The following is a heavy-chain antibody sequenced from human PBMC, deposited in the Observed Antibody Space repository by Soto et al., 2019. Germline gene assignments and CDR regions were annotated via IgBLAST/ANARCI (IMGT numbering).Heavy chain of an antibody. CDR1: GATFHSYA. V-gene: IGHV1-69*12. J-gene: IGHJ5*02. D-gene: IGHD4-17*01. CDR2: IIPIFGTA. Sequence: QVQLVQSGSEVKKPGSSVKVSCKAFGATFHSYAISWVRQAPGQGLEWMGGIIPIFGTAYYAQKFQGRVTIAADDSTTTAYMALTSLTAEAPAVYYCARARVPRDYCASEAWGQGTLVTVSS. CDR3: ARARVPRDYCASEA.